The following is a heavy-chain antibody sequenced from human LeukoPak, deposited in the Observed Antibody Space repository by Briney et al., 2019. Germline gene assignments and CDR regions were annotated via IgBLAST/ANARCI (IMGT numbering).Heavy chain of an antibody. D-gene: IGHD4-17*01. CDR2: ISGSGGST. Sequence: TGGSLRLSCAASGFTFSSYGMSWVRQAPGKGLEWVSAISGSGGSTYYADSVKGRFTISRDNSKNTLYLQMNSLRAEDTAVYYCARTDYGDYYGTKPYFDYWGQGTLVTVSS. CDR1: GFTFSSYG. V-gene: IGHV3-23*01. CDR3: ARTDYGDYYGTKPYFDY. J-gene: IGHJ4*02.